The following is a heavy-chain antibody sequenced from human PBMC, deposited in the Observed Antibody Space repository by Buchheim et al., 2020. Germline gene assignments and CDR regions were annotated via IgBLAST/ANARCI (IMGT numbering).Heavy chain of an antibody. CDR1: GGTFSSYA. CDR2: IIPIFGTA. V-gene: IGHV1-69*06. Sequence: QVQLVQSGAEVKKPGSSVKVSCKASGGTFSSYAISWVRQAPGQGLEWMGGIIPIFGTANYAQKFQGRVTITADKSTSTAYMGLSSLRSEDTAVYYCARPGPTRTSIAARSYYYYMDVWGKGTT. J-gene: IGHJ6*03. CDR3: ARPGPTRTSIAARSYYYYMDV. D-gene: IGHD6-6*01.